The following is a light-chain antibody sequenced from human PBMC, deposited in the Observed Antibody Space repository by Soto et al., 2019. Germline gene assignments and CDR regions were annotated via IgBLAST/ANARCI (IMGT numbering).Light chain of an antibody. Sequence: IQMNQSPSSLSASLGDRVTITCRASQGIRDELGWYQQKAGKAPNLLISAASRLQSGVPSRFSGRGSGTDFTLTISSLQPEDFATYYCLQDYDYPRTFGQGTKVDIK. J-gene: IGKJ1*01. CDR2: AAS. CDR3: LQDYDYPRT. CDR1: QGIRDE. V-gene: IGKV1-6*01.